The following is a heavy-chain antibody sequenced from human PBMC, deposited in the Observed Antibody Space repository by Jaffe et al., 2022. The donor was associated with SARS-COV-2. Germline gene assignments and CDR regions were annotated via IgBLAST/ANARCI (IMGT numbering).Heavy chain of an antibody. CDR1: GFTFSSYS. Sequence: EVQLVESGGGLVKPGGSLRLSCAASGFTFSSYSMNWVRQAPGKGLEWVSSISSSSSYIYYADSVKGRFTISRDNAKNSLYLQMNSLRAEDTAVYYCARGGGYDSDYFDYWGQGTLVTVSS. J-gene: IGHJ4*02. D-gene: IGHD5-12*01. CDR3: ARGGGYDSDYFDY. CDR2: ISSSSSYI. V-gene: IGHV3-21*01.